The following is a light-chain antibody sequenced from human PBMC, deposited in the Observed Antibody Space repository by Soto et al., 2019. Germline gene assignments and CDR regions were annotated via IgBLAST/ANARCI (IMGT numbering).Light chain of an antibody. CDR1: QSVSSSY. CDR2: GAS. V-gene: IGKV3-20*01. Sequence: EIVLTQSPGTLSLSPGDRATLSCRASQSVSSSYLAWYQQKPGQAHRLLIYGASSRSTGIPDRCSGSGSGTDFTLTISRLEPEDFAVYYCQQYGSSPLFTFGPGTKVDIK. CDR3: QQYGSSPLFT. J-gene: IGKJ3*01.